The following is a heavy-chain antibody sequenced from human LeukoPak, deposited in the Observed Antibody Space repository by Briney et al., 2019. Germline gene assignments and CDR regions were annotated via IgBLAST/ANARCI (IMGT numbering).Heavy chain of an antibody. CDR1: GFTFRNYG. V-gene: IGHV3-30*02. CDR2: IRYDGSKQ. D-gene: IGHD1-20*01. CDR3: VKHQSEYNWTPEGTTYYFDY. J-gene: IGHJ4*02. Sequence: GGSLRLSCTASGFTFRNYGMNWVRQAPGKGLEWVAFIRYDGSKQYQADSVKGRFTISRDNSKNTLYLQINTLTAEDTAVYYCVKHQSEYNWTPEGTTYYFDYWGQGTLVTVSS.